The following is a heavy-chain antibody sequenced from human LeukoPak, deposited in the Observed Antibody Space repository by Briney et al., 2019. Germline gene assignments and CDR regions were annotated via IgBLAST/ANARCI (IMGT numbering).Heavy chain of an antibody. D-gene: IGHD1-26*01. CDR2: IYYRGTT. CDR3: ARLPPSGSVEATDAFDV. J-gene: IGHJ3*01. Sequence: SETLSLTCTVSGGSINGYYWSWIRQPPGKELEWIGYIYYRGTTNYNHSLRRRVTMSVDASKSQVSLKLTSVTGADTAVYYCARLPPSGSVEATDAFDVWGQGTMVTVSS. V-gene: IGHV4-59*01. CDR1: GGSINGYY.